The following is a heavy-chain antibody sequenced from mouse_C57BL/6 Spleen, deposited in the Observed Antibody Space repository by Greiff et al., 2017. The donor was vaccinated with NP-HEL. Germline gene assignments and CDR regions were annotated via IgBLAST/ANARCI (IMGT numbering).Heavy chain of an antibody. CDR3: ARGDYYGSSYGWYFDV. J-gene: IGHJ1*03. CDR1: GYSITSGYY. D-gene: IGHD1-1*01. V-gene: IGHV3-6*01. CDR2: ISYDGSN. Sequence: EVKLMESGPGLVKPSQSLSLTCSVTGYSITSGYYWNWIRQFPGNKLEWMGYISYDGSNNYNPSLKNRISITRDTSKNQFFLKLNSVTTEDTATYYCARGDYYGSSYGWYFDVWGTGTTVTVSS.